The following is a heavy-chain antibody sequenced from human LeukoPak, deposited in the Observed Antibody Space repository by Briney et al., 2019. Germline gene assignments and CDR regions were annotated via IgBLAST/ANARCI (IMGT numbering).Heavy chain of an antibody. J-gene: IGHJ3*02. CDR1: GGSFSGYY. D-gene: IGHD3-16*01. Sequence: SETLSLTCAVYGGSFSGYYWSWIRQPPGKGLEWIGEINHSGSTNYNPSLKSRVTISVDKSKNQFSLKLSSVTAADTAVYYCARSVTSSVGDDAFDIWGQGTMVTVSS. CDR2: INHSGST. V-gene: IGHV4-34*01. CDR3: ARSVTSSVGDDAFDI.